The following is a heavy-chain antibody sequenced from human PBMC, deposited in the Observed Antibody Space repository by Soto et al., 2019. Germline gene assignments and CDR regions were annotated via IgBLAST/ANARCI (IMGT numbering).Heavy chain of an antibody. D-gene: IGHD6-19*01. Sequence: EVQLLESGGGLVQPGGSLRLSCAASGSPFISYAMSWVRQAPGRGLEWVSTISGSGGNTYYADAVKGRFTITSDSSKNTLYLPMNSLRVDDTAIYYCAKDPRSGWYNLVWFDPWGQGTLVTVSS. CDR1: GSPFISYA. CDR2: ISGSGGNT. V-gene: IGHV3-23*01. J-gene: IGHJ5*02. CDR3: AKDPRSGWYNLVWFDP.